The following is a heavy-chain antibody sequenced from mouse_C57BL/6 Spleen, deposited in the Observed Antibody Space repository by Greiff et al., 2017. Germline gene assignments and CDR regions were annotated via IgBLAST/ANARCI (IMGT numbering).Heavy chain of an antibody. Sequence: VQLQQPGAELVRPGSSVKLSCKASGYTFTSYWMHWVKQRPIQGLEWIGNIDPSDSETHYNQKFKDKATLTVDKSSSTAYMQLSSLTSEDSAVYYCARFDGYFLFDYWGQGTTLTVSS. CDR3: ARFDGYFLFDY. CDR1: GYTFTSYW. CDR2: IDPSDSET. J-gene: IGHJ2*01. D-gene: IGHD2-3*01. V-gene: IGHV1-52*01.